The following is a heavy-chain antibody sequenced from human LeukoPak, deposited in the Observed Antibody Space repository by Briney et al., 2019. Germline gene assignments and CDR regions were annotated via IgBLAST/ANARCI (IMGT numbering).Heavy chain of an antibody. Sequence: GRSLRLSCAASGFTFSSYAMHWVRQAPGKGLEWVAVISYDGSNKYYADSVKGRFTISRDNSKNTLYLQMNSLRAEDTAVYYCARAAYGGNSGHCVQHWGQGTLVTVSS. CDR3: ARAAYGGNSGHCVQH. J-gene: IGHJ1*01. CDR1: GFTFSSYA. V-gene: IGHV3-30-3*01. CDR2: ISYDGSNK. D-gene: IGHD4-23*01.